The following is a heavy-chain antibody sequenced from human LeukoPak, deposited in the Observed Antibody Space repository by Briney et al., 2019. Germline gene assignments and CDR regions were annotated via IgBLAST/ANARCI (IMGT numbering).Heavy chain of an antibody. CDR1: GFTFSRYS. D-gene: IGHD2-2*01. V-gene: IGHV3-48*01. Sequence: GGSLRLSCATSGFTFSRYSMNWVRQAPGKGLEWVSYISSSSDIIYYADSVKGRFTISRDNAKNSLYMQMNSLRAEDTAVYYCASGRGIVVVPAAHFDYWGQGTLVTVSS. CDR2: ISSSSDII. CDR3: ASGRGIVVVPAAHFDY. J-gene: IGHJ4*02.